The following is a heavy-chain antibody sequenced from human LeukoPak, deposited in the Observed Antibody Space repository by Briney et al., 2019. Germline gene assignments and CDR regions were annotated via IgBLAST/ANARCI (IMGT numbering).Heavy chain of an antibody. Sequence: PSETLSLTCTVSGGSISSGGYYWSWIRQPPGKGLEWIGYIYHSGSTYYNPSLKSRVTISVDRSKNQFSLKLSSVTAADTAVYYCARVQPSSGWYGKGAFDIWGQGTMVTVSS. D-gene: IGHD6-19*01. CDR2: IYHSGST. CDR1: GGSISSGGYY. J-gene: IGHJ3*02. V-gene: IGHV4-30-2*01. CDR3: ARVQPSSGWYGKGAFDI.